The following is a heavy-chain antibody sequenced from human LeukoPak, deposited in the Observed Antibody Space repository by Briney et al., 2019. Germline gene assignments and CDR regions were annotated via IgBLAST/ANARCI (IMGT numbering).Heavy chain of an antibody. CDR1: GYSFTSYW. CDR2: IYPGDSDT. J-gene: IGHJ6*03. D-gene: IGHD6-13*01. V-gene: IGHV5-51*01. CDR3: ARLAGIAAAGRNYYYMDV. Sequence: KIGEALKISCKGSGYSFTSYWIGWVRQMPGKGLEWMGIIYPGDSDTRYSPSFQGQVTISADKSISTAYLQWSSLKASDTAVYYCARLAGIAAAGRNYYYMDVWGKGTTVTVSS.